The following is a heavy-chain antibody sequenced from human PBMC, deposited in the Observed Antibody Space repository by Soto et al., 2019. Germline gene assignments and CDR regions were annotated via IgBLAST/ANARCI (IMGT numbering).Heavy chain of an antibody. V-gene: IGHV3-9*01. J-gene: IGHJ4*02. CDR3: AMVLTLFRNMEDTVAFDY. Sequence: EVQLVDSGGGLVQPGRSLRLSCAASGFSFEEYAMHWVRQSPGKGLEWVAGIGWNSDSLAYADSVKGRFTISRDNAKNTLYLEMKSLRPEDTALYYCAMVLTLFRNMEDTVAFDYWGQGTLVIVSS. CDR2: IGWNSDSL. D-gene: IGHD5-18*01. CDR1: GFSFEEYA.